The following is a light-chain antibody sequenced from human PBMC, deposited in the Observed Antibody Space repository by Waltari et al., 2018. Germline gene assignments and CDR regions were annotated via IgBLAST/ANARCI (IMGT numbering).Light chain of an antibody. V-gene: IGLV2-8*01. Sequence: QSALTQPPSASGSPGQSVTISCTGTSSDVGGYNFVSWYQHHPGKAPKLIIYEVIKRPSGVPDPFAGSNAGNTASLTVSGLQAEDEADYYCSSYARSNIVIFGGGTRLTVL. CDR3: SSYARSNIVI. J-gene: IGLJ2*01. CDR1: SSDVGGYNF. CDR2: EVI.